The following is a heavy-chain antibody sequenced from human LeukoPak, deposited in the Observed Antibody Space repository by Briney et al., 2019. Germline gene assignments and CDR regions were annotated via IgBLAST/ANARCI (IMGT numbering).Heavy chain of an antibody. V-gene: IGHV3-21*01. D-gene: IGHD6-19*01. CDR2: ISSSSSYI. CDR1: GFTLSSFN. J-gene: IGHJ4*02. CDR3: ARDAADLAVAFDY. Sequence: GGSLRLSCAASGFTLSSFNMNWVRQAPGKGLEWVSSISSSSSYISYADSMKGRFTISRDNAKNSLYLQMNSLRAEDTAVYYCARDAADLAVAFDYWGQGTLVTVSS.